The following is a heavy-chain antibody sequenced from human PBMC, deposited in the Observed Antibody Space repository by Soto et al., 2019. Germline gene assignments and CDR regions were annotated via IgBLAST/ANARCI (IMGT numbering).Heavy chain of an antibody. Sequence: SETLSLTCTVSGGSISSSSYYWGWIRQPPGKGLEWIGSIYYSGSTYYNPSLKSRVTISVDTSKNQFSLKLSSVTAADAAVYYCASNIIVARAFDIWGQGTMVTV. CDR1: GGSISSSSYY. D-gene: IGHD3-22*01. V-gene: IGHV4-39*01. CDR3: ASNIIVARAFDI. CDR2: IYYSGST. J-gene: IGHJ3*02.